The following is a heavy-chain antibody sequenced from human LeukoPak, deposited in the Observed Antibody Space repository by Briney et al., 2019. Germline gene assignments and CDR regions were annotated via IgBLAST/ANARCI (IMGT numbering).Heavy chain of an antibody. CDR3: ARDSYNPYFDY. V-gene: IGHV3-11*01. CDR2: ISSSGGTI. D-gene: IGHD5-24*01. CDR1: GFTFSDYY. J-gene: IGHJ4*02. Sequence: SGGSLRLSCAASGFTFSDYYMSWIRQAPGKGLEWVSYISSSGGTIYYADSVKGRFTISRDNAKNSLYLQMNSLRAEDTAVYYCARDSYNPYFDYWGQGTLVTVSS.